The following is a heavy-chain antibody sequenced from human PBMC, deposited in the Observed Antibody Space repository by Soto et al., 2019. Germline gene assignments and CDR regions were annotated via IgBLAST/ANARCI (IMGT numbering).Heavy chain of an antibody. CDR2: ISGSGGTT. V-gene: IGHV3-23*01. CDR1: GFTFDGYP. CDR3: AKHLESGRLFYFDY. D-gene: IGHD3-16*01. J-gene: IGHJ4*02. Sequence: GSLRLSCAASGFTFDGYPMSWVRQAPGKGLRWVSSISGSGGTTYYADSVKGRFTIFRDNSKKTLHLQMNSLRAEDTAIYYCAKHLESGRLFYFDYWGQGMLVTVSS.